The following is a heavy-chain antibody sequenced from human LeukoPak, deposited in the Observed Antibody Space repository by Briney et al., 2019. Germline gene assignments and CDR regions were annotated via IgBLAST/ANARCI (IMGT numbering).Heavy chain of an antibody. CDR2: ISGSGSST. Sequence: PGGSLRLSCAASGFTSSSYAMTWVRQAPGKGLEWVSVISGSGSSTNYADSVKGRFTISRDNSKNMLYLQMNSLRAEDTAVYYCAKDDRWDSSGYYYIFGYFQHWGQGTLVTVSS. V-gene: IGHV3-23*01. D-gene: IGHD3-22*01. CDR3: AKDDRWDSSGYYYIFGYFQH. CDR1: GFTSSSYA. J-gene: IGHJ1*01.